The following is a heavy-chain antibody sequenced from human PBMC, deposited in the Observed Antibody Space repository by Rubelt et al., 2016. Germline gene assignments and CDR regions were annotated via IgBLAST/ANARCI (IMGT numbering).Heavy chain of an antibody. J-gene: IGHJ4*02. D-gene: IGHD4-11*01. Sequence: QVQLQESGPGLVKPSETLSLTCTVSGGSISSYYWSWIRQPPGKGLEWIGYIYYIGSTNYNPFPKSRVTIAGDTSKNQCALKLSSVTAADTAVYYCARTLYDDSTVDYWGQGTLVTVSS. CDR1: GGSISSYY. CDR2: IYYIGST. CDR3: ARTLYDDSTVDY. V-gene: IGHV4-59*08.